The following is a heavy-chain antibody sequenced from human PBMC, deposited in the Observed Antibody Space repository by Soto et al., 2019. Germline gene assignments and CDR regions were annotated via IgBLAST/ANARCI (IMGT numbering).Heavy chain of an antibody. Sequence: GESLKISCKGSGYSFTSYWISWVRQMPGKGLEWMGRIDPSDSYTDYSPSFQGHVSISADKSISTAYLQWSSLKASDTAMYHCARLHKYIGSDSPINYYYFGMDVWGQGTTVTVSS. CDR3: ARLHKYIGSDSPINYYYFGMDV. V-gene: IGHV5-10-1*01. D-gene: IGHD1-26*01. J-gene: IGHJ6*02. CDR2: IDPSDSYT. CDR1: GYSFTSYW.